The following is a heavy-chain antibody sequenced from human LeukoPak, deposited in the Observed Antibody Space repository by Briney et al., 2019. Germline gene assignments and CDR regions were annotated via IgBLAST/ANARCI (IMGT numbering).Heavy chain of an antibody. D-gene: IGHD3-3*01. V-gene: IGHV3-11*04. CDR2: IGGSGSTKYYADSK. Sequence: GGSLRLSCAASGFTFSDYYMSWIRQAPGKGLEWVSYIGGSGSTKYYADSKYYADSVKGRFTISRDNAKNSLYLQMNSLRVEDTAVYYCARDLRNHDFWSGGAFDIWGQGTMVTVYS. CDR3: ARDLRNHDFWSGGAFDI. CDR1: GFTFSDYY. J-gene: IGHJ3*02.